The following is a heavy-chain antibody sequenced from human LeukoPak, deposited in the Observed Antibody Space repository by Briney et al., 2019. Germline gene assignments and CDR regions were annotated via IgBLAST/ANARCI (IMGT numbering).Heavy chain of an antibody. V-gene: IGHV4-39*01. D-gene: IGHD3-10*01. CDR2: IYYSGST. Sequence: SETLSLTCTVSGGSISSSSSYWGWIRQPPGEGLEWIGTIYYSGSTSYNGSLKSRVTISVDTSKNQFSLKMSSVTAADTAVYYCARQSIPGYYASGSYYLFEYWGQGTLVTVSS. J-gene: IGHJ4*02. CDR1: GGSISSSSSY. CDR3: ARQSIPGYYASGSYYLFEY.